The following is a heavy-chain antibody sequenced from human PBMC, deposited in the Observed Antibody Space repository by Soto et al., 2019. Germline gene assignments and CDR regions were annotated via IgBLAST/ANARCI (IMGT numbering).Heavy chain of an antibody. D-gene: IGHD3-10*01. CDR2: TWFDGSNK. J-gene: IGHJ6*02. Sequence: QVQLVESGGGVVQPGRSLRLSCAASGFTFSSYGRHWVRQAPGKGLARVAVTWFDGSNKFYADSVKGRFTISRDNSKRTLSLQMNSLRAEDTAVYYCARGNYGSGSNYYYGLDVWGQGTTVTVSS. V-gene: IGHV3-33*01. CDR3: ARGNYGSGSNYYYGLDV. CDR1: GFTFSSYG.